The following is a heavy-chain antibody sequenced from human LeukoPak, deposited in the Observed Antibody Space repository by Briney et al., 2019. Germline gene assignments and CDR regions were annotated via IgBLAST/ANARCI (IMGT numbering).Heavy chain of an antibody. CDR2: IYYSGST. CDR1: GGSISSYY. J-gene: IGHJ4*02. Sequence: SETLSLTCTVPGGSISSYYWSWIRQPPGKGLEWIGYIYYSGSTNYNPSLKSRVTISVDTSKNQFSLKLSSVTAADTAVYYCARSGYSYAPIYYFDYWGQGTLVTVSS. D-gene: IGHD5-18*01. CDR3: ARSGYSYAPIYYFDY. V-gene: IGHV4-59*01.